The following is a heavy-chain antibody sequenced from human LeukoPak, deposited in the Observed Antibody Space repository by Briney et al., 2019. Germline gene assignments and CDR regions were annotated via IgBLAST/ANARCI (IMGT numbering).Heavy chain of an antibody. V-gene: IGHV1-2*02. J-gene: IGHJ4*02. Sequence: ASVKVSCKASGYPFSGYYIHWVRQGPGQGLEWMGWINPNGGTNYAQNFQGRVTMTRDTSISTAYMELSRLRSDDTAVYYCAREEQHQRGRYFEYWGQGTLVTVSS. D-gene: IGHD6-13*01. CDR2: INPNGGT. CDR1: GYPFSGYY. CDR3: AREEQHQRGRYFEY.